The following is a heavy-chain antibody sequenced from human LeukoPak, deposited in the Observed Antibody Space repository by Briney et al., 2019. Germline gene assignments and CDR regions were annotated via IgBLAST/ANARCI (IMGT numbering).Heavy chain of an antibody. CDR2: MNPKSGNT. Sequence: ASVKVSCKASGYTFTSRDINWVRQATGQRLEWMGWMNPKSGNTGYAQNFQGRVTMTRNTSIGTAYMELSSLRSEDTAVYYCARGHYDALTGYYKDYFDNWGQGTVVTVSS. J-gene: IGHJ4*02. CDR1: GYTFTSRD. V-gene: IGHV1-8*01. D-gene: IGHD3-9*01. CDR3: ARGHYDALTGYYKDYFDN.